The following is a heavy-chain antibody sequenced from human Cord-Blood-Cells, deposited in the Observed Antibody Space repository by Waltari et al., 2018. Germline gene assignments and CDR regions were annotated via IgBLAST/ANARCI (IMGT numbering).Heavy chain of an antibody. J-gene: IGHJ4*02. CDR2: ISPILGIA. CDR1: GGTFSSYA. D-gene: IGHD7-27*01. Sequence: QVQLVQSGAEVKKPGSSVKVSCKASGGTFSSYAISWVRQAPGQGLEWMGRISPILGIANYAQKFQGRVTITADKSTSTAYMELSSLRSEDTAVYYCARLNPNWDFDYWGQGTLVTVSS. V-gene: IGHV1-69*09. CDR3: ARLNPNWDFDY.